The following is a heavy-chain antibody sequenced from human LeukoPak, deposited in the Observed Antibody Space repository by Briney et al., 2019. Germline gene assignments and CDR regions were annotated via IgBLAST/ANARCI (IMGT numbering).Heavy chain of an antibody. CDR3: ASNYGMDV. CDR1: GFTFSSYA. J-gene: IGHJ6*02. V-gene: IGHV3-30*04. CDR2: ISYDGSNE. Sequence: PGRSLRLSCAASGFTFSSYAMHWVRQAPGKGLEWVAVISYDGSNEYYADSVKGRFTISRDSSKNTLYLQMNSLRAEDTAVYYCASNYGMDVWGQGTTVTVSS.